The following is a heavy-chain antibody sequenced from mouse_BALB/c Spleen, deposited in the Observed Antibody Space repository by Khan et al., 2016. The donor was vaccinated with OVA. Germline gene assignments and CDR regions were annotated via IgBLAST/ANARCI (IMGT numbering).Heavy chain of an antibody. D-gene: IGHD3-2*02. J-gene: IGHJ2*01. CDR3: GREEALYYFNY. CDR1: GYIFTSYW. CDR2: LYPGTGNT. Sequence: QIQLVQSGAELVRPGASVKLSCKTSGYIFTSYWIHWVKQRSGQGLAWIARLYPGTGNTYYNENFKGKATLTADNSSSTAYMQLSSLKSEDSAVYFCGREEALYYFNYWGQGTTLTVSS. V-gene: IGHV1S132*01.